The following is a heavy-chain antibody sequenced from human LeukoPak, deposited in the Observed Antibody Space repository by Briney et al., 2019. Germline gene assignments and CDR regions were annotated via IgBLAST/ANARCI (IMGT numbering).Heavy chain of an antibody. CDR2: IYYSGSI. CDR1: GGSISSYY. V-gene: IGHV4-59*01. D-gene: IGHD1-1*01. CDR3: ARYKGVHAFDI. Sequence: SETLSLTCTASGGSISSYYWSWIRQPPGKGLEWIGYIYYSGSINYNPSLKSRVTISVDTSKNQFSLKLCSVTAADTAVYYCARYKGVHAFDIWGQGTMVTVSS. J-gene: IGHJ3*02.